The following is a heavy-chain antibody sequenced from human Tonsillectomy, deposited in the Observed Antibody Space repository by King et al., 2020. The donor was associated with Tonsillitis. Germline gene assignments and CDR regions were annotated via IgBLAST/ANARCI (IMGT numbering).Heavy chain of an antibody. V-gene: IGHV2-26*01. Sequence: VTLKESGPVLVKPTETLTLTCTVSGFSLSNARMGVTWIRQPPGKALEWLAHIFSNDEKSYSTSLKSRLTISKDTSKSQVVLTMTNIDPVYTATFYFARITPGGSSWYWYFDLWGRGTLVTVSS. CDR3: ARITPGGSSWYWYFDL. J-gene: IGHJ2*01. CDR1: GFSLSNARMG. D-gene: IGHD6-13*01. CDR2: IFSNDEK.